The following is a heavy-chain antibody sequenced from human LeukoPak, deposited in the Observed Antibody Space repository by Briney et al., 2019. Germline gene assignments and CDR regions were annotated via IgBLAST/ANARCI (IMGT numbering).Heavy chain of an antibody. V-gene: IGHV3-23*01. J-gene: IGHJ6*03. Sequence: PVGSQRLSCAASGFTFSSYAMSWVRQAPGKGLEWVSAISGSGGSTYYADSVKGRFTISRDNSKNTLYLQMNSLRAEDTAVYYCAKFLSYYDFWSGSVEYYYYYMDVWGKGTTVTVSS. D-gene: IGHD3-3*01. CDR3: AKFLSYYDFWSGSVEYYYYYMDV. CDR1: GFTFSSYA. CDR2: ISGSGGST.